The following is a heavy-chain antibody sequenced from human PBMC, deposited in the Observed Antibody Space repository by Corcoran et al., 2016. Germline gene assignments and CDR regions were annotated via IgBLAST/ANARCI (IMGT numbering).Heavy chain of an antibody. J-gene: IGHJ5*02. V-gene: IGHV3-33*01. CDR1: GFTFSSYG. CDR3: ARGHCSSTSCYTGDWNWFDP. CDR2: IWYDGSNK. Sequence: QVQLVESGGGVVQPGRSLRLSCAASGFTFSSYGMHWVRQAPGKGLEWVAVIWYDGSNKYYADSVKGRFTISRDNSKNTLYLQMNSLRAEDTAVYYCARGHCSSTSCYTGDWNWFDPWGQGTLVTVSS. D-gene: IGHD2-2*02.